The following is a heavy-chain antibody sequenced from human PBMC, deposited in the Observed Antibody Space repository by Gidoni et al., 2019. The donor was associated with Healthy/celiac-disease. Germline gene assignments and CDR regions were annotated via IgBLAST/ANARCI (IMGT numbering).Heavy chain of an antibody. Sequence: EVQLLESGGGLVQPGGSLRLSCAASGFNFSSYAMSWVRQAPGKGLEWVSAISVGGGSTYYADSVKGRFTISRDNSKITLYLQMNSLRAEDTAVYYCAKDHNWNSPGHYFDYWGQGTLVTVSS. CDR2: ISVGGGST. J-gene: IGHJ4*02. D-gene: IGHD1-7*01. V-gene: IGHV3-23*01. CDR3: AKDHNWNSPGHYFDY. CDR1: GFNFSSYA.